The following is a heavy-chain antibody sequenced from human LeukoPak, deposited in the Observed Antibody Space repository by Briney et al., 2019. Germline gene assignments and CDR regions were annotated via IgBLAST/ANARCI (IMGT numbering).Heavy chain of an antibody. CDR2: IYYSGST. CDR3: ASGYDILTGYRLYYFDY. CDR1: GGSISSSSYY. Sequence: ASETLSLTCTVSGGSISSSSYYWGWIRQPPGKGLEWIGSIYYSGSTYYNPSLKSRVTISVDTSKNQFSLKLSSVTAADTAVYYCASGYDILTGYRLYYFDYWGQGTLVTVSS. J-gene: IGHJ4*02. D-gene: IGHD3-9*01. V-gene: IGHV4-39*01.